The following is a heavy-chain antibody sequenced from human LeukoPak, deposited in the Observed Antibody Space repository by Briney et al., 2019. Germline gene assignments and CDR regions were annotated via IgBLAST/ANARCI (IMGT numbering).Heavy chain of an antibody. J-gene: IGHJ5*02. Sequence: SVKVSCKASGGTFSSYAISWVRQAPGQGLEWMGGIIPIFGTANYAQKFQGRVTITADESTSTAYMELSSLRSEATAVYYCARWEYCSSTSCSKNWFDPWGQGTLVTVSS. V-gene: IGHV1-69*13. CDR2: IIPIFGTA. D-gene: IGHD2-2*01. CDR1: GGTFSSYA. CDR3: ARWEYCSSTSCSKNWFDP.